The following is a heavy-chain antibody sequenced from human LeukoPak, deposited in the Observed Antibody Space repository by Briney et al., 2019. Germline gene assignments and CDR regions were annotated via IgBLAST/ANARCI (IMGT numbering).Heavy chain of an antibody. CDR3: ARDPDYYDPGY. J-gene: IGHJ4*02. V-gene: IGHV4-38-2*02. CDR2: IYHSGST. CDR1: GYSISSGYY. Sequence: PSETLSLTCTVSGYSISSGYYWAWIRRPPGKGLEWIGSIYHSGSTYYNPSLKSRVTISIDTSKSQFSLNLSSVTAADTAVYFCARDPDYYDPGYWGQGTLVTVSS. D-gene: IGHD3-22*01.